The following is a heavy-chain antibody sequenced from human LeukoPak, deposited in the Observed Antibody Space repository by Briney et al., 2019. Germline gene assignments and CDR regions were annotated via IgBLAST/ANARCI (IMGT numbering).Heavy chain of an antibody. D-gene: IGHD3-16*01. J-gene: IGHJ3*02. CDR1: GFTFSSYS. CDR3: ARVGAVGGVFRAFDI. V-gene: IGHV3-21*01. Sequence: KTGGSLRLSCAASGFTFSSYSMNWVRQAPGKGLEWVSSISSDSSYIYYGDSVKGRFTISRDNSKNTLYLQMNSLRAEDTAVYYCARVGAVGGVFRAFDIWGQGTMVTVSS. CDR2: ISSDSSYI.